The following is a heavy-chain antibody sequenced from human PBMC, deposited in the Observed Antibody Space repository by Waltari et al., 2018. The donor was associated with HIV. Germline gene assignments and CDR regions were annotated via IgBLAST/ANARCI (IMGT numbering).Heavy chain of an antibody. CDR1: GGSFSGYY. V-gene: IGHV4-34*01. CDR2: INHSGSP. J-gene: IGHJ6*02. Sequence: QVQLQQWGAGLLKPSETLSLTCAVYGGSFSGYYWSWIRQPPGKGLEWIGEINHSGSPNYNPSLKSRVTISVDTSKNQFSLKLSSVTAADTAVYYCARGRVNYRYYYYGMDVWGQGTTVTVSS. CDR3: ARGRVNYRYYYYGMDV. D-gene: IGHD1-7*01.